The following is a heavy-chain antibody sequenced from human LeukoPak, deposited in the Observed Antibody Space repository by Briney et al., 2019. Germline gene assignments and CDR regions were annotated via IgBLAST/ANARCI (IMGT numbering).Heavy chain of an antibody. CDR1: GYTFTSYG. CDR3: ARDQGVVVPAAKNWFDP. V-gene: IGHV1-18*01. CDR2: ISAYNGNT. Sequence: ASVKVSCKASGYTFTSYGISWVRQAPGQGPEWMGWISAYNGNTNYAQKLQGRVTMTTDTSTSTAYMELRSLRSDDTAVYYCARDQGVVVPAAKNWFDPWGQGTLVTVSS. D-gene: IGHD2-2*01. J-gene: IGHJ5*02.